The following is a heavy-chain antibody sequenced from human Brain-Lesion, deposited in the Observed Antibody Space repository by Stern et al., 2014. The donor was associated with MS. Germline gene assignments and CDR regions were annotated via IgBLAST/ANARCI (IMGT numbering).Heavy chain of an antibody. Sequence: VQLVESGPGLVKPSQTLSLTCTVSGGPISSHSYYWSWIRQPAGKGLEWIGRIYASGNTNYTPSLKSRVSISVDTSKNHLSLRLSSVTASDTAVYYCARDYGDLEFDLWGQGTLVTVSS. D-gene: IGHD4-17*01. J-gene: IGHJ4*02. CDR1: GGPISSHSYY. CDR2: IYASGNT. V-gene: IGHV4-61*02. CDR3: ARDYGDLEFDL.